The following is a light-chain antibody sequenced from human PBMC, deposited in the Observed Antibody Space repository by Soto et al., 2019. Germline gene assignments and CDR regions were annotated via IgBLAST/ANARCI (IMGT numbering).Light chain of an antibody. J-gene: IGLJ3*02. V-gene: IGLV2-11*01. CDR3: CSYAGRNTLM. CDR1: SSDVGGYNY. CDR2: DVN. Sequence: QSALTQPRSVSASPGQSVTISCTGTSSDVGGYNYVSWYRQHPGKAPKLMIYDVNKRPSGVPDRFSGSKSGNTASLTISGLQAEDEGDYCCCSYAGRNTLMFGGGTKVTVL.